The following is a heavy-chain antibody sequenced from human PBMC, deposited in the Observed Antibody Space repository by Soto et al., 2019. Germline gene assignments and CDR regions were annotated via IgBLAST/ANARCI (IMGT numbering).Heavy chain of an antibody. CDR3: VSAAMYSSSWFDY. V-gene: IGHV3-33*01. J-gene: IGHJ4*02. CDR2: IWYDGSNK. Sequence: QVQLVESGGGVVQPGRSLRLSCAASGFTFSSYGMHWVRQAPGKGLEWVAVIWYDGSNKYYADSVKGRFTISRDNSKNTLYLQMNSLRAEDTAVYYCVSAAMYSSSWFDYWGQGTLVTVSS. CDR1: GFTFSSYG. D-gene: IGHD6-13*01.